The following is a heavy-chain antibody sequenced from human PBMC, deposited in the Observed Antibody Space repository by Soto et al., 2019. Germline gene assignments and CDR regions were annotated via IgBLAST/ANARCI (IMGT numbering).Heavy chain of an antibody. J-gene: IGHJ5*02. Sequence: LRLSCAASGFTFSSYAMSWVRQAPGKGLEWVSAISGSGGSTYYADSVKGRFTISRDNSKNTLYLQMNSLRAEDTAVYYCAKALNYYGSSKLIGWFDPWGQGTLVTVSS. D-gene: IGHD3-10*01. V-gene: IGHV3-23*01. CDR3: AKALNYYGSSKLIGWFDP. CDR2: ISGSGGST. CDR1: GFTFSSYA.